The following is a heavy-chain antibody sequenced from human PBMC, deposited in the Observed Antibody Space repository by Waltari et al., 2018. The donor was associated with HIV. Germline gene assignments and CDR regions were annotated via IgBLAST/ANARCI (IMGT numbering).Heavy chain of an antibody. CDR2: INLNSGNR. CDR3: VRVAGSIDY. J-gene: IGHJ4*02. Sequence: QVSLVQSGAEVKKPGASVKVSCKASGYTFTRYDINGVRQATGQGLEWMGWINLNSGNRGYAQKFQGRVTLTKDSTITTAFMELSDLRSDDTAIYYCVRVAGSIDYWGQGTLVTVSS. V-gene: IGHV1-8*01. CDR1: GYTFTRYD.